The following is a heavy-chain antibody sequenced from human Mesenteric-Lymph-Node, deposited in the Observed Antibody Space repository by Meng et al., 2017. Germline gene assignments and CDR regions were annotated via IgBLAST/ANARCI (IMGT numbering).Heavy chain of an antibody. CDR1: GFTFSSYW. J-gene: IGHJ4*02. CDR3: ATSYGDYGIYYFDY. CDR2: IKQDGSEK. Sequence: GESLKISCAASGFTFSSYWMSWVRQAPGKGLEWVANIKQDGSEKYYVDSVKGRFTISRDNAKNSLYLQMNSLRAEDTAVYYCATSYGDYGIYYFDYWGQGTLVTVSS. V-gene: IGHV3-7*01. D-gene: IGHD4-17*01.